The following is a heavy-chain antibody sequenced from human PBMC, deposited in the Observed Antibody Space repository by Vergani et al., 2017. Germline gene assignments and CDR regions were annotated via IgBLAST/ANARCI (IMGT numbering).Heavy chain of an antibody. CDR3: AREAYYYDSSGYVDY. CDR1: GGTFSSYA. Sequence: QVQLVQSGAEVKKPGSSVKVSCKASGGTFSSYAISWVRQAPGQGLEWMGGIIPSFGTANYAQKFQGIVTITADESTSTAYMELSSLGSEDTAVYYCAREAYYYDSSGYVDYWGQGTLVTVSS. D-gene: IGHD3-22*01. V-gene: IGHV1-69*01. J-gene: IGHJ4*02. CDR2: IIPSFGTA.